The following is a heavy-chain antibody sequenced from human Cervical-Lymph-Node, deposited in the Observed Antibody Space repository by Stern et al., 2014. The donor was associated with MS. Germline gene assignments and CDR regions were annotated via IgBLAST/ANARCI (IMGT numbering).Heavy chain of an antibody. CDR1: GGTFSSYG. Sequence: QVQLVQSGAEVKKPGSSVKGSCKASGGTFSSYGISWVRQATGQGLEWMGGIIPIFGTANYAQTFQGRVTITADESTSTAYMELRSLRSEDTAVYYCSISGVSPGVPNWFDPWGQGTLVTVSS. J-gene: IGHJ5*02. CDR3: SISGVSPGVPNWFDP. V-gene: IGHV1-69*01. CDR2: IIPIFGTA. D-gene: IGHD2-8*01.